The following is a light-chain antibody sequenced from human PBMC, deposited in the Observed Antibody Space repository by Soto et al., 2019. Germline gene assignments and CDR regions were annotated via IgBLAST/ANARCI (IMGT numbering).Light chain of an antibody. Sequence: QAVVTQPPSASGTPGQRVTIFCSGSSSNIGSNYVYWYQQLPGTAPKLLIYRNNQRPSGVPDRFSGSKSGTSASLAISGLRSEDEADYYCAAWDDSLSGRVFGGGTKLTVL. CDR2: RNN. CDR1: SSNIGSNY. V-gene: IGLV1-47*01. CDR3: AAWDDSLSGRV. J-gene: IGLJ3*02.